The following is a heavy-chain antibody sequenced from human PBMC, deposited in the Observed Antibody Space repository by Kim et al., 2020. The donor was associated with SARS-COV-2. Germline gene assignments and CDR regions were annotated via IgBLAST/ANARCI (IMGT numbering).Heavy chain of an antibody. V-gene: IGHV3-33*01. CDR2: IWYDGSNK. Sequence: GGSLRLSCAASGFTFSSYGMHWVRQAPGKGLEWVAVIWYDGSNKYYADSVKGRFTISRDNSKNTLYLQMNSLRAEDTAVYYCARDGGVRLPGVRWFDPWGQGTLVTVSS. J-gene: IGHJ5*02. CDR1: GFTFSSYG. CDR3: ARDGGVRLPGVRWFDP. D-gene: IGHD6-25*01.